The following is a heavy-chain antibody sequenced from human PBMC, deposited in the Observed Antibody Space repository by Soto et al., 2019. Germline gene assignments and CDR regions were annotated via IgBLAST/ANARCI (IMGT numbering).Heavy chain of an antibody. CDR2: IGGSAAGS. CDR3: SRGGGIAVAGTHLCY. Sequence: EVQLLESGGNLVQPGGSLKLSCAASGFTFSSYAMSWVRQAPGKGLEWVSGIGGSAAGSNYADSVKGHFTISRDNSWNTVYLQTSSVRAEDPALYYCSRGGGIAVAGTHLCYWGQGTLVTVPS. D-gene: IGHD6-19*01. J-gene: IGHJ4*02. CDR1: GFTFSSYA. V-gene: IGHV3-23*01.